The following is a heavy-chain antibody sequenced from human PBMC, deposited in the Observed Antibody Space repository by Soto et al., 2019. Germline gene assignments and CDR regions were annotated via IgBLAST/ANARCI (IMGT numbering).Heavy chain of an antibody. V-gene: IGHV3-33*01. CDR3: ARVRGRYYGSGSYDGMDV. D-gene: IGHD3-10*01. CDR1: GFSFSSYG. Sequence: QVQLVESGGGVVQPGRSLRLSCAASGFSFSSYGMHWVRQAPGKGLEWVAVIWYDGSNKFYADSVKGRFTISRDNSKDTXXLEMSSLRVEDTAVYYCARVRGRYYGSGSYDGMDVWGQGTTVTVSS. J-gene: IGHJ6*02. CDR2: IWYDGSNK.